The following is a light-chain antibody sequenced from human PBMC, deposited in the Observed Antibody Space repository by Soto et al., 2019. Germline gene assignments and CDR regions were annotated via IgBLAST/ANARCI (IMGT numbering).Light chain of an antibody. CDR1: QGVDRY. Sequence: DPQVAQSPSSVSASVGDTITITCRASQGVDRYLAWYQQRAGGAPKLLIHNVFTLQRGVPPRFRGSVSGTDFTLTIANLQPEDFATYFCQQADRVLTFGGGTRVDIK. V-gene: IGKV1D-12*01. J-gene: IGKJ4*01. CDR2: NVF. CDR3: QQADRVLT.